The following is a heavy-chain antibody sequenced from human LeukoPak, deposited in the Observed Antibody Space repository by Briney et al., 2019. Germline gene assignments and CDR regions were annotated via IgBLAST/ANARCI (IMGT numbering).Heavy chain of an antibody. V-gene: IGHV4-4*09. CDR3: ARRGDFWDGSSWFDL. CDR1: GGSISSFY. Sequence: SETLSLTCNVSGGSISSFYLSWIRQPPGKGLEWIGYIYTSGTTKYNPSFRSRLTMSVDTSKSHFSLKVSSVTAADTAVYSCARRGDFWDGSSWFDLWGQGTLVTVSS. D-gene: IGHD3-3*01. J-gene: IGHJ5*02. CDR2: IYTSGTT.